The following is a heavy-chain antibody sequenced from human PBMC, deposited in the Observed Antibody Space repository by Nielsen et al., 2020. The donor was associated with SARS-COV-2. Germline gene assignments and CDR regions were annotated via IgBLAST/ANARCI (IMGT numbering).Heavy chain of an antibody. CDR1: GFTFSDYY. D-gene: IGHD3-10*01. CDR3: ARGIKYYCSGSPDY. CDR2: ISSSGSTI. J-gene: IGHJ4*02. V-gene: IGHV3-11*04. Sequence: GESLKISCAASGFTFSDYYMSWIRQAPGKGLEWVSYISSSGSTIYYADSVKGRFTISRNNAKNSLYLQMNSLRAEDTAVYYCARGIKYYCSGSPDYWGQGTLVTVSS.